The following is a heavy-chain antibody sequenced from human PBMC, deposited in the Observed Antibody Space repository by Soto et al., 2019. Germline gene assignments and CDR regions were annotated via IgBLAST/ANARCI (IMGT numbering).Heavy chain of an antibody. D-gene: IGHD3-9*01. J-gene: IGHJ4*02. CDR3: ATDLRYFDWLLPNFDF. V-gene: IGHV1-24*01. Sequence: ASVKVSCKVSGYTLTELSMHWVRQAPGKGLEWMGGFDPEGGETIYAQKFQGRVTMTEDTSTDTAYMELSSLRSEDTAVYYCATDLRYFDWLLPNFDFWGKGXLVSLSS. CDR2: FDPEGGET. CDR1: GYTLTELS.